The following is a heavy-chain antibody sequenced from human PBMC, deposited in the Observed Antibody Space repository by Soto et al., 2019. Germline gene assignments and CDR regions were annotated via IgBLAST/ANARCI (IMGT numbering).Heavy chain of an antibody. CDR2: IYYSGST. CDR1: GGSISSSSYY. V-gene: IGHV4-39*01. Sequence: QLQLQESGPGLVKPSETMSLTCTVSGGSISSSSYYWGWIRQPPGKGLEWIGRIYYSGSTYYNPSLKSRVTISVDTSKNQFSLKLSSVTAADTAVYYCARQLRDYYDSSGYYFDYWGQGTLVTVSS. J-gene: IGHJ4*02. CDR3: ARQLRDYYDSSGYYFDY. D-gene: IGHD3-22*01.